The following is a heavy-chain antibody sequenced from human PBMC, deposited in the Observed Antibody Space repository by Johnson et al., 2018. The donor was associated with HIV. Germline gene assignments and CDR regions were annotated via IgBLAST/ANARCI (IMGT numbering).Heavy chain of an antibody. CDR1: GFTFDNYG. V-gene: IGHV3-20*04. J-gene: IGHJ3*02. D-gene: IGHD3-22*01. Sequence: VESGGGVERPGGSLRLSCATSGFTFDNYGMSWVRQVPGKGLEWVSGINWDGDRTGYADSVKGRFTISRDNAKTSLYLQMNSLRAEDTALYYCARDRRHYSDSSGYPDSDALDIWGQGTMVTVSS. CDR2: INWDGDRT. CDR3: ARDRRHYSDSSGYPDSDALDI.